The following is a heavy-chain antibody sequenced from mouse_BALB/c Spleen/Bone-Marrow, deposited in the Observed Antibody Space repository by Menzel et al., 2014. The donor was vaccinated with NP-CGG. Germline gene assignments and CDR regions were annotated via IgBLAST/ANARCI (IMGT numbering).Heavy chain of an antibody. CDR2: INSNGGST. J-gene: IGHJ2*01. V-gene: IGHV5-6-3*01. D-gene: IGHD2-1*01. CDR3: ARGNYGNYVDYFDY. Sequence: EVMLVESGGGLVRPGGSLKLSCAASGFTFSSYGMSWVRQTPDKRLELVASINSNGGSTYYPDSVKGRFTISRDNAKNTLSLQMSSLKSEDTAMYYCARGNYGNYVDYFDYWGQGTTLTVAS. CDR1: GFTFSSYG.